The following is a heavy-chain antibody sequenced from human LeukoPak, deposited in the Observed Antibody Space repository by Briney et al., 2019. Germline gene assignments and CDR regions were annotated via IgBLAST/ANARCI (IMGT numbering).Heavy chain of an antibody. V-gene: IGHV1-2*02. J-gene: IGHJ6*03. Sequence: GASVKVSCKASGYSFTGYYLHWVRQAPGQGLEWMGWINPDSGGTNCAQKFQGRVTMTGDTSISTAYMELSSLTSDDTAVYYCARSSPPRYNYHYYMDVWGKGTTVTVSS. CDR3: ARSSPPRYNYHYYMDV. CDR1: GYSFTGYY. CDR2: INPDSGGT.